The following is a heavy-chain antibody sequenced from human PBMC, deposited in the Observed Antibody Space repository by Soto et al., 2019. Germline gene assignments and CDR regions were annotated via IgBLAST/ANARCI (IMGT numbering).Heavy chain of an antibody. CDR1: GYTFTSYG. J-gene: IGHJ5*02. CDR2: ISAYNGNT. Sequence: GASVKVSCKASGYTFTSYGISWVRQAPGQGLEWMGWISAYNGNTNYAQKLQGRVTMTTDTSTSTAYMELRSLRSDDTAVYYCARWRTAMHHNWFDPWGQGTLVTVST. D-gene: IGHD5-18*01. V-gene: IGHV1-18*01. CDR3: ARWRTAMHHNWFDP.